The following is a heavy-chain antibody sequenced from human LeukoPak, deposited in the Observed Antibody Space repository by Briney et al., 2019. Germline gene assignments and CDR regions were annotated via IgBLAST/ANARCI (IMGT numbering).Heavy chain of an antibody. V-gene: IGHV3-9*01. Sequence: GRSLRLSCAASGFTFDDYAMHWVRHAPGKGLEWVSGISWNSGSIGYADSVKGRFTISRDNAKNSLYLQMNSLRAEDTALYYCAKDMEPGIAAPGWFDPWGQGTLVTVSS. D-gene: IGHD6-13*01. CDR3: AKDMEPGIAAPGWFDP. J-gene: IGHJ5*02. CDR1: GFTFDDYA. CDR2: ISWNSGSI.